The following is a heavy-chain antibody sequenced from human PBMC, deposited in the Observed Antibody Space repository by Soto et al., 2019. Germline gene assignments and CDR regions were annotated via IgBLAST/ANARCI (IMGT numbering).Heavy chain of an antibody. Sequence: KPGGSLRLSCAASGFTFRTYTMNWVRQAPGKGLEWVSGIRGFSPYTFYAESVKGRFTISRDNAKNSLYLQMNSLGVEDTAVYYCARDRGYDAHDYYYNAMDVWGQGTTVTVSS. CDR2: IRGFSPYT. CDR1: GFTFRTYT. J-gene: IGHJ6*02. D-gene: IGHD2-15*01. V-gene: IGHV3-21*01. CDR3: ARDRGYDAHDYYYNAMDV.